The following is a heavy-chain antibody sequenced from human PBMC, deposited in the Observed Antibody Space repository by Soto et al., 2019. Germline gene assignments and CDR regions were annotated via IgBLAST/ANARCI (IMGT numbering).Heavy chain of an antibody. CDR2: IIPIFGTA. V-gene: IGHV1-69*12. Sequence: QVQLVQSGAEVKKPGSSVKVSCKASGGTFNSYAISWVRQAPGQGLEWMGGIIPIFGTANYAQKFQGRVTITADESTSPAYMELSSLISEDTAVYYCARHVPAAGYYYGMDVWGQGTTVNVS. J-gene: IGHJ6*02. CDR1: GGTFNSYA. CDR3: ARHVPAAGYYYGMDV. D-gene: IGHD2-2*01.